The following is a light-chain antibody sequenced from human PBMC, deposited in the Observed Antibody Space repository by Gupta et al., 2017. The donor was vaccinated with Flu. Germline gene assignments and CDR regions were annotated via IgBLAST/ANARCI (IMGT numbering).Light chain of an antibody. Sequence: QSALTQPPSAFGSPGQLVTISCNGTSSDVGAYNHVSWYQHHPGKAPKLMIYEVTKRPSGVPDRFSGSKSGNTASLTISGLQAEDEADYYCCSYAGSTPFVFGTGTRVTVL. J-gene: IGLJ1*01. V-gene: IGLV2-8*01. CDR2: EVT. CDR1: SSDVGAYNH. CDR3: CSYAGSTPFV.